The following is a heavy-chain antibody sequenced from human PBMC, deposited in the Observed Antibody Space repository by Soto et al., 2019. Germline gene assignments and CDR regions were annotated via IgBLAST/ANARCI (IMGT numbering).Heavy chain of an antibody. CDR3: AKVTFSGDYYYYYGMDV. J-gene: IGHJ6*02. Sequence: QEQLVESGGGVVQPGRSLRLSCAASGFTFSAYGMHWVRQAPGKGLEWVAVVSYDGSNKYYADSVKGRFTISRDNSWNTLYLQMNRLRAEDTAVYYCAKVTFSGDYYYYYGMDVGGQGTTVTVS. CDR2: VSYDGSNK. CDR1: GFTFSAYG. V-gene: IGHV3-30*18. D-gene: IGHD1-26*01.